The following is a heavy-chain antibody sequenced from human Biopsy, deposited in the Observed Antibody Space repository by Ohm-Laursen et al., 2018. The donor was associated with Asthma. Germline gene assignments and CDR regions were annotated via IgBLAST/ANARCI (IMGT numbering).Heavy chain of an antibody. J-gene: IGHJ4*02. D-gene: IGHD7-27*01. CDR3: ARHWDWGSFFDY. Sequence: SETLSLTCTVSGGSMSSSSYYWGWIRQPPGKGLEWMGSISYTGSAYHNPSLKSRVTISEDTSKNHFSLKLSFVTAADTAVYYCARHWDWGSFFDYWGQGTPVTVSS. CDR1: GGSMSSSSYY. V-gene: IGHV4-39*01. CDR2: ISYTGSA.